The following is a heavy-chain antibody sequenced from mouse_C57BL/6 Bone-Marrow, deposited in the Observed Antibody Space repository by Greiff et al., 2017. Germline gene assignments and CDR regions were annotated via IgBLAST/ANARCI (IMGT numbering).Heavy chain of an antibody. CDR1: GYAFTNYL. J-gene: IGHJ2*01. V-gene: IGHV1-54*01. CDR2: INPGSGGT. CDR3: AGGSSFDY. D-gene: IGHD1-1*01. Sequence: QVQLQQSGAELVRPGTSVKVSCKASGYAFTNYLIEWVKQRPGQGLEWIGVINPGSGGTNYNEKFKGKATLTADKSSSTAYMQLSSLTSEDSAVYFCAGGSSFDYWGQGTTLTVSS.